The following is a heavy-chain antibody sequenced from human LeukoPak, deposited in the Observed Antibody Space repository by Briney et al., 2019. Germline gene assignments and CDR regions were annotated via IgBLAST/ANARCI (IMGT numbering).Heavy chain of an antibody. V-gene: IGHV4-30-4*07. Sequence: SETLSLTCAVSGGSISSGGYSWSWIRQPPGKGLEWIGYIYYSGSTYYNPSLKSRVTISVDTSKNQFPLKLSSVTAADTAVYYCARVRWELPDFDYWGQGTLVTVSS. D-gene: IGHD1-26*01. CDR2: IYYSGST. CDR3: ARVRWELPDFDY. CDR1: GGSISSGGYS. J-gene: IGHJ4*02.